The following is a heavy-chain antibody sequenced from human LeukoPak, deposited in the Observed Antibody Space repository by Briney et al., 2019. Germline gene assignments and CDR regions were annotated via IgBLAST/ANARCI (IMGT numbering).Heavy chain of an antibody. J-gene: IGHJ4*02. CDR2: INPSGGHT. CDR1: AYTITRSY. D-gene: IGHD2-21*01. V-gene: IGHV1-46*01. CDR3: ARENGCVDY. Sequence: ASAKISSKASAYTITRSYMHCGLRALGQRLEWMDMINPSGGHTTYAQKIQGRVTMTRDTSTSTVYMELSSARFEDSGVYYCARENGCVDYWGQGTLVTVSS.